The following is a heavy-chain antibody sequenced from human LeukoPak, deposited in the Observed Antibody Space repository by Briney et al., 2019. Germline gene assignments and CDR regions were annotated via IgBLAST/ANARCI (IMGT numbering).Heavy chain of an antibody. CDR1: GGSINSYY. V-gene: IGHV4-4*09. J-gene: IGHJ5*02. CDR3: ARHGLGYCSSTSCHNWFDP. Sequence: SETLSLTCTVSGGSINSYYWSWIRQPPGKGLEWIGYIYTSGSTNYNPSLKSRVTISVDTSKNQFSLKLSSVTAADTAVYYCARHGLGYCSSTSCHNWFDPWGQGTLVTVSS. D-gene: IGHD2-2*01. CDR2: IYTSGST.